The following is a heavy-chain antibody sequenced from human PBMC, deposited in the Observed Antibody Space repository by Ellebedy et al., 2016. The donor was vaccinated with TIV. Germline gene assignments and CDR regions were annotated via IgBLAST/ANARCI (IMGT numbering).Heavy chain of an antibody. CDR3: ARGAPFPYYFDS. V-gene: IGHV4-59*01. J-gene: IGHJ4*02. CDR2: FYHSGSN. CDR1: GGFISNYY. Sequence: MPSETLSLTCAVSGGFISNYYWTWIRQSPETVLEWIGYFYHSGSNGSNPSLKSRVTISVDTPKNQFSLKLNSVTAADTAVYYCARGAPFPYYFDSWGQGLLVTVSS.